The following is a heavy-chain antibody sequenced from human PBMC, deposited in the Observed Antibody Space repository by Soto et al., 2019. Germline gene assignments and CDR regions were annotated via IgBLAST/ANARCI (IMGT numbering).Heavy chain of an antibody. CDR1: GFTIRSYA. CDR3: AKERITMVRGVLRANDY. Sequence: EVQLLESGGGLVQPGGSLRLSCAASGFTIRSYAMSWVRQAPGKGLEWVSGISGNGDSTYYADSVKGRFTISRDNSKNILYLQMNSLRAEDTAVYYCAKERITMVRGVLRANDYWGQGTLVTVSS. CDR2: ISGNGDST. J-gene: IGHJ4*02. D-gene: IGHD3-10*01. V-gene: IGHV3-23*01.